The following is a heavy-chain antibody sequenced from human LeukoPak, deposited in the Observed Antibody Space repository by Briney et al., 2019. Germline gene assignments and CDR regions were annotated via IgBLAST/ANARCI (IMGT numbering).Heavy chain of an antibody. CDR2: IWYDGSNK. Sequence: TGGSLRLSCAASGFTFSSYGMHWVRQAPGKGLEWVAVIWYDGSNKYYADSVKGRFTISRDNSKNTLYLQMNSLRAEDTAVYYCGREGVKDLNHYDSSGLVDVWGQGTTVTVSS. V-gene: IGHV3-33*01. D-gene: IGHD3-22*01. CDR3: GREGVKDLNHYDSSGLVDV. CDR1: GFTFSSYG. J-gene: IGHJ6*02.